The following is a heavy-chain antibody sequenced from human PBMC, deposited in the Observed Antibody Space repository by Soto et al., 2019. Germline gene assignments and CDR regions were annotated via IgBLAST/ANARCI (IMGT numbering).Heavy chain of an antibody. D-gene: IGHD2-21*01. Sequence: QVQLVESGGGVVQPGRSLRLSCAASGFTFSSYGMHWVRQAPGKGLEWVAVIWYDGSNKYYADSVKGRFTIYRDTSKNTLYRQMNRLRPEDTAVYYCARGLEGGSILDRDHGDYWGRRSLASVPS. CDR1: GFTFSSYG. CDR2: IWYDGSNK. V-gene: IGHV3-33*01. CDR3: ARGLEGGSILDRDHGDY. J-gene: IGHJ4*02.